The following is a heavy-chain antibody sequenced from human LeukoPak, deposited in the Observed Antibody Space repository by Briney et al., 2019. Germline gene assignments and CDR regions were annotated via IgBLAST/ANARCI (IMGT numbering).Heavy chain of an antibody. J-gene: IGHJ6*03. D-gene: IGHD3-3*01. CDR1: GYTFTSYY. Sequence: ASVKVSCKASGYTFTSYYMHWVRQAPGQGLEWMGIINPSGGSTSYAQKFQGRVTMTRDTSISTAYMELSRLRSDDTAVYYCARAGPTFGVVISDYYYYYMDVWGKGTTVTVSS. CDR2: INPSGGST. V-gene: IGHV1-46*01. CDR3: ARAGPTFGVVISDYYYYYMDV.